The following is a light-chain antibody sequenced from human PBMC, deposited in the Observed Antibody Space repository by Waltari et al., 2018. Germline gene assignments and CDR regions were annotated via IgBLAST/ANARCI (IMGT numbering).Light chain of an antibody. V-gene: IGLV2-14*01. J-gene: IGLJ2*01. Sequence: QSALTQPASVSGSPGQSVTIFCAGTSNDVGGYTSVSWYQEHPGQAPRVIIYDVSDRPSGVSDRFSGSQSGNTASLTISGLQAEDEADYYCSSQSSNDVVLFGGGTKLTVL. CDR1: SNDVGGYTS. CDR3: SSQSSNDVVL. CDR2: DVS.